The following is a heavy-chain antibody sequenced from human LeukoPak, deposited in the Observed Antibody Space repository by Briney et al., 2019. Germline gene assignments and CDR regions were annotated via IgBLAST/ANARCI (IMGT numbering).Heavy chain of an antibody. Sequence: PSETLSLTCTVSGYSITSGYYWGWIRQPPGKGLEWIGSIYHSGSTYYNPSLKSRVTISVDTSKRQFSLRLSSVTAADTAVYYCTRDADPSAYYGSGSSIDYWSQGTLVTVSS. CDR1: GYSITSGYY. J-gene: IGHJ4*02. V-gene: IGHV4-38-2*02. CDR2: IYHSGST. CDR3: TRDADPSAYYGSGSSIDY. D-gene: IGHD3-10*01.